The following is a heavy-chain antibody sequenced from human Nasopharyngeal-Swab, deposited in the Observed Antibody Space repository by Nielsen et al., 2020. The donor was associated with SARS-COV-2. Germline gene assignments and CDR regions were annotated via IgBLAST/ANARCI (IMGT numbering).Heavy chain of an antibody. D-gene: IGHD6-19*01. J-gene: IGHJ5*02. V-gene: IGHV3-30*04. Sequence: GESLKISCAASGFTFSSYAMHWVRQAPGKGLEWVAVISYDGSNKYYADSVKGRFTISRDNAKNSLYLQMNSLRSEDTAVYYCARDSSGWFPWGQGTLVTVSS. CDR2: ISYDGSNK. CDR1: GFTFSSYA. CDR3: ARDSSGWFP.